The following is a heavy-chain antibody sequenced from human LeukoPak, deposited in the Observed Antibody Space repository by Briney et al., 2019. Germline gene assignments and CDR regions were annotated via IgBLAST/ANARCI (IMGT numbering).Heavy chain of an antibody. Sequence: GGSLRLACAASGFTFSSYAMSWVRQAPGKGLEWVSAISGSGGSTYYADSVKGRFTISRDNSKNTLYLQMTSLRAEDTAVYYCARSNYYDSSGYYPRFDYWGQGTPVTVSS. D-gene: IGHD3-22*01. V-gene: IGHV3-23*01. CDR3: ARSNYYDSSGYYPRFDY. J-gene: IGHJ4*02. CDR2: ISGSGGST. CDR1: GFTFSSYA.